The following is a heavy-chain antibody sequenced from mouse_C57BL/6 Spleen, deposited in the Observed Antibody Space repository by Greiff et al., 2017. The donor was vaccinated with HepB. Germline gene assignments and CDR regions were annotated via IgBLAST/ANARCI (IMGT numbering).Heavy chain of an antibody. CDR3: ARGLPYYAMDY. CDR2: IYPGGGYT. V-gene: IGHV1-63*01. J-gene: IGHJ4*01. CDR1: GYTFTNYW. Sequence: VQLQQSGAELVRPGPSVKMSCKASGYTFTNYWIGWAKQRPGHGLEWIGDIYPGGGYTNYNEKFKGKATLTADKSSSTAYMQFSSLTSEDSAIYYCARGLPYYAMDYWGQGTSVTVSS. D-gene: IGHD2-2*01.